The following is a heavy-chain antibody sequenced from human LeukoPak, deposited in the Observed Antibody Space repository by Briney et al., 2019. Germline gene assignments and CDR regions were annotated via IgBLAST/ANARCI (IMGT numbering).Heavy chain of an antibody. CDR1: GGSISSSSYY. Sequence: PSETLSLTCTVSGGSISSSSYYWGWIRQPPGKGLEWIGSIYYSGSTNYNPSLRSRVTISVDTSKNQFSLNLNSVTAADTAVYYCARQGRAGTTFDYWGQGTLVTVSS. V-gene: IGHV4-39*07. D-gene: IGHD1-14*01. J-gene: IGHJ4*02. CDR2: IYYSGST. CDR3: ARQGRAGTTFDY.